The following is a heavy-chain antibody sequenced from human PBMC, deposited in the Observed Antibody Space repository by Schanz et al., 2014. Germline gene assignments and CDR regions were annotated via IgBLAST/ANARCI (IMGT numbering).Heavy chain of an antibody. V-gene: IGHV3-21*04. Sequence: EVQLVESGGGLVQPGGSLRLSCAASGFSFSDYSMSWVRQAPGKGLEWVSSLSGGSSYIFYADSVKGRFTISRDNAKNSLYLEMTSLRGEDTAVYYCARENLNWEAFDIWGQGTTVTVSS. CDR3: ARENLNWEAFDI. CDR2: LSGGSSYI. D-gene: IGHD7-27*01. J-gene: IGHJ3*02. CDR1: GFSFSDYS.